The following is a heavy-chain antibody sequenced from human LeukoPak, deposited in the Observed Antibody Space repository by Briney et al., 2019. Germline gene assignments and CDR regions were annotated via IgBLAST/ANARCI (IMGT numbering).Heavy chain of an antibody. CDR3: AKARGRWLQFEDY. Sequence: SGGSLRLSCAASGFTFSSYAMSWVRQAPGKGLGWVSAISGSGGSTYYADSVKGRFTISRDNSKNTLYLQMNSLRAEDTAVYYCAKARGRWLQFEDYWGQGTLVTVSS. CDR1: GFTFSSYA. V-gene: IGHV3-23*01. D-gene: IGHD5-24*01. J-gene: IGHJ4*02. CDR2: ISGSGGST.